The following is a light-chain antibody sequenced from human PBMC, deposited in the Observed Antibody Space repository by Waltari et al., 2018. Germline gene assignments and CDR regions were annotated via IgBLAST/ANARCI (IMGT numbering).Light chain of an antibody. CDR2: VNSDGSH. CDR3: QTGGHGTWV. J-gene: IGLJ3*02. CDR1: RCHSSNV. Sequence: QLVLTQSPSASASLGASVKLTCPLSRCHSSNVIAWQQQHPQKGPRYLMKVNSDGSHSKGDEIPDRFSGSSSGAERYLTIASLQSEDEADYYCQTGGHGTWVFGGGTKLTVL. V-gene: IGLV4-69*02.